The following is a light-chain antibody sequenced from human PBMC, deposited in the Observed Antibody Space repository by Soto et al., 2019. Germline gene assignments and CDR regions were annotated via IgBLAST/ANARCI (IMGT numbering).Light chain of an antibody. V-gene: IGLV1-40*01. CDR2: GNS. CDR1: SSNIGAGYD. Sequence: QTVVTQPPSVSGAPGQRVTISCTGSSSNIGAGYDVHWYQQPPGTAPKFLIYGNSNRPSGVPDRFSGSKSGTSASLAITGLQAEDEADYYCQSYDSSLSGYYVFGTGTKLTVL. CDR3: QSYDSSLSGYYV. J-gene: IGLJ1*01.